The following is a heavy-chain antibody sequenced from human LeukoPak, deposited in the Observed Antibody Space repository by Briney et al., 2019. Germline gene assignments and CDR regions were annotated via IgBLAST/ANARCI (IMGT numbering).Heavy chain of an antibody. Sequence: GGSLRLSCSASGFTFSNYAIHWVRQAPGKGLEYVSAISSNGGSTYYAESVKGRFTISRDNSKNTLYLQMSSLRAEDTAVYYCARATRRDGYNLDYWGQGTLVTVSS. D-gene: IGHD5-24*01. V-gene: IGHV3-64D*09. CDR2: ISSNGGST. J-gene: IGHJ4*02. CDR1: GFTFSNYA. CDR3: ARATRRDGYNLDY.